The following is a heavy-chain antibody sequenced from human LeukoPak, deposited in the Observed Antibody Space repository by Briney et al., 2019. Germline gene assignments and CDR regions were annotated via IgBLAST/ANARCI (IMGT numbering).Heavy chain of an antibody. J-gene: IGHJ1*01. D-gene: IGHD1-26*01. CDR3: ATVRQWELPNFQH. Sequence: SVKVSCKASGGTFSSYAISWVRQAPGQGLEWMGGIIPIFGTANYAQKFQGRVTITTDESTSTAYMELSSLRSEDTAVYYCATVRQWELPNFQHWGQGTLVTVSS. CDR1: GGTFSSYA. V-gene: IGHV1-69*05. CDR2: IIPIFGTA.